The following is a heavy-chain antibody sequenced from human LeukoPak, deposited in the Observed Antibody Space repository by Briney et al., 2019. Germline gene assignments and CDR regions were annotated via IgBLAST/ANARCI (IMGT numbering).Heavy chain of an antibody. CDR2: ITPILGIA. CDR1: GGTFSSYA. CDR3: ARDPIGYSPDYFDY. Sequence: PGASVKVSCKASGGTFSSYAISWVRQAPGQGLEWMGRITPILGIANYAQKFQGRVTITADKSTSTAYMELSSLRSEDTAVYYCARDPIGYSPDYFDYWGQGTLVTVSS. V-gene: IGHV1-69*04. D-gene: IGHD2-21*01. J-gene: IGHJ4*02.